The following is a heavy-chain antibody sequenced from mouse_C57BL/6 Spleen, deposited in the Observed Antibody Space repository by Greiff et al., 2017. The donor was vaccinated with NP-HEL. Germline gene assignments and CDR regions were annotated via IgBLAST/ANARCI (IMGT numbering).Heavy chain of an antibody. CDR1: GYTFTDYY. Sequence: EVQLQQSGPELVKPGASVKISCKASGYTFTDYYMNWVKQSHGKSLEWIGDINPNNGGTSYNQKFKGKATLTVDKSSSTAYMELRSLTSEDSAVYYCARHYYGSSYWGQGTSVTVSS. CDR3: ARHYYGSSY. J-gene: IGHJ4*01. V-gene: IGHV1-26*01. CDR2: INPNNGGT. D-gene: IGHD1-1*01.